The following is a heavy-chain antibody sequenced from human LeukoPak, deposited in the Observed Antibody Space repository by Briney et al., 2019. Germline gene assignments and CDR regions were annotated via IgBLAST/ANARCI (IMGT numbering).Heavy chain of an antibody. J-gene: IGHJ4*02. CDR1: GFTFSSYS. Sequence: GGSLRLSCAASGFTFSSYSMNWVRQAPGKGLECVSSVSSSSSSIYYADSVKGRFTISRDDAKNSLYLQMNSLRAEDTAVYYCARTATDTGEFDYWGQGTLVTVSS. D-gene: IGHD6-13*01. CDR3: ARTATDTGEFDY. V-gene: IGHV3-21*01. CDR2: VSSSSSSI.